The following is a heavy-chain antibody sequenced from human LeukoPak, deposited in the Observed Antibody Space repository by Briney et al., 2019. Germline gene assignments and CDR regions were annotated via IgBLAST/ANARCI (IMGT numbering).Heavy chain of an antibody. V-gene: IGHV1-69*05. CDR3: ARGSRFLEWDNWFDP. J-gene: IGHJ5*02. Sequence: ASVKVSCKASGGTFSSYAISWVRQAPGQGLEWMGGIIPIFGTANYAQKFQGRVTITTDESTSTAYMELSSLRSEDTAVYCCARGSRFLEWDNWFDPWGQGTLVTVSS. CDR1: GGTFSSYA. D-gene: IGHD3-3*01. CDR2: IIPIFGTA.